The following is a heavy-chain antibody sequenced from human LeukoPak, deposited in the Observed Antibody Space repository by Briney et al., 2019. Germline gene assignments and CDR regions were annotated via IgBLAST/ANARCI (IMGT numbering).Heavy chain of an antibody. Sequence: SVKVSCKAFGGTFSSYAISWVRQAPGQGLEWMVEIIPIFGTANYAQKIQGRVTITADKSTSTAYMELSSLRSEDTAVYYCARSVAARTYYFDYWGQGTLVTVSS. D-gene: IGHD1/OR15-1a*01. V-gene: IGHV1-69*06. CDR3: ARSVAARTYYFDY. CDR2: IIPIFGTA. CDR1: GGTFSSYA. J-gene: IGHJ4*02.